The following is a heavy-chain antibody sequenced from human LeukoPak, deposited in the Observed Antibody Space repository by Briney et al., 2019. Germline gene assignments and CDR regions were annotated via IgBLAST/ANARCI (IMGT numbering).Heavy chain of an antibody. D-gene: IGHD2-21*01. J-gene: IGHJ4*02. CDR2: MKEDGSEK. CDR3: QRIPDY. V-gene: IGHV3-7*03. CDR1: GFTFSSYW. Sequence: PGGSLRLSCTASGFTFSSYWMNWVRQAPGKGLEWVANMKEDGSEKNYVDSVKGRFTISRDNAKNSLYLQINSLRAEDTAMYYCQRIPDYRGQGTLVTVSS.